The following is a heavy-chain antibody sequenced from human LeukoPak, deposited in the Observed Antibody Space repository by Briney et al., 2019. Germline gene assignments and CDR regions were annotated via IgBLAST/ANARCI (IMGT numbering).Heavy chain of an antibody. CDR3: AKGGSGSFVVATIFGY. D-gene: IGHD2-15*01. CDR1: GFTFSNYG. Sequence: PGGSLRLSCAASGFTFSNYGMHWVRQAPGKGLEWVAFIRYDGGNKYYADSVKGRFTISRDNSKNTLYLQMNSLRAEDTAVYYCAKGGSGSFVVATIFGYWGQGTLVTVSS. J-gene: IGHJ4*02. V-gene: IGHV3-30*02. CDR2: IRYDGGNK.